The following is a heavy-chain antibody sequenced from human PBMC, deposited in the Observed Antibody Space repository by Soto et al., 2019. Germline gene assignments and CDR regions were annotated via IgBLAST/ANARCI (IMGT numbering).Heavy chain of an antibody. CDR2: INSDGSST. CDR1: GFTFSSYW. Sequence: VGSLRLSCAASGFTFSSYWMHWVRQAPGKGLVWVSRINSDGSSTSYADSVKGRFTISRDNAKNTLYLQMNSLRAEDTAVYYWPRGEVPTLCYSQHGGRATRFTVSS. D-gene: IGHD2-15*01. CDR3: PRGEVPTLCYSQH. V-gene: IGHV3-74*01. J-gene: IGHJ1*01.